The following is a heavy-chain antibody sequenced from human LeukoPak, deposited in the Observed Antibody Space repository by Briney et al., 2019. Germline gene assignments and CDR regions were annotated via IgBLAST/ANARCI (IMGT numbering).Heavy chain of an antibody. Sequence: PGGSLRLSCAASGFTFSSYGMHWVRQAPGKGLEWVAVISYDGSNKYYADSVKGRFTISRDNSKNTLYLQMNSLRAEDTAVYYCAGDASTGTPDYWGQGTLVTVSS. D-gene: IGHD3-16*01. CDR2: ISYDGSNK. V-gene: IGHV3-30*03. CDR3: AGDASTGTPDY. J-gene: IGHJ4*02. CDR1: GFTFSSYG.